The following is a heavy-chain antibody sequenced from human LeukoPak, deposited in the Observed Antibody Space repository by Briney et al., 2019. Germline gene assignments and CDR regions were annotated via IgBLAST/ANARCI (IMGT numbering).Heavy chain of an antibody. CDR1: GFTFSNAW. Sequence: GGSLRLSCAASGFTFSNAWMSWVRQAPGKGLEWVGRIKSKTDGGTTDYAAPVKGRFTISRDDSKNTLYLQMNSLRTEDTAVYYCTTDGEYSNYGAEAFDIWGQGTMVTVSS. D-gene: IGHD4-11*01. CDR3: TTDGEYSNYGAEAFDI. V-gene: IGHV3-15*01. J-gene: IGHJ3*02. CDR2: IKSKTDGGTT.